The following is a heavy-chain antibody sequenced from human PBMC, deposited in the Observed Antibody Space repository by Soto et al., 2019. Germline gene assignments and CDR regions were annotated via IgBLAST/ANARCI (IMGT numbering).Heavy chain of an antibody. Sequence: GGSLRLSCAASGFTFSSYGMHWVRQAPGKGLEWVAVISDDGSNKYYADSVKGRFTISRDNSKNTLYLKMNSLRAEDTAVYYCAKEWVYDSSGWSFDYWGQGTLVTVSS. CDR2: ISDDGSNK. D-gene: IGHD3-22*01. CDR1: GFTFSSYG. CDR3: AKEWVYDSSGWSFDY. J-gene: IGHJ4*02. V-gene: IGHV3-30*18.